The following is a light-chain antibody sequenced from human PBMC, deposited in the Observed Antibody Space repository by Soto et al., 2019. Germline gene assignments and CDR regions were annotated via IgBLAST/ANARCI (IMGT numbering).Light chain of an antibody. J-gene: IGKJ1*01. V-gene: IGKV3-15*01. CDR2: GAS. Sequence: EIVMTQSPATLSVSPGERATLSCRASQSVSSNLAWYQQKPGQAPRLLIYGASTRATGIPARFSGSGSGTEFTLTISSLQSEDLAVYYCQHYNNWPRTFGQGNKVEIK. CDR1: QSVSSN. CDR3: QHYNNWPRT.